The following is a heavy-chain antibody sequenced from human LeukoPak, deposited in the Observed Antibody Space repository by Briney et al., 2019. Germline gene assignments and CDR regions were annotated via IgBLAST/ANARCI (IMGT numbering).Heavy chain of an antibody. V-gene: IGHV3-53*01. Sequence: SGGSLRLSCAASGFTFRNYAMTWVRQAPGKGLEWVSIIYGGSTYYADSVKGRFTISRDNSKNTVYLQMNSLRAEDTAVYYCARDFEGVHRTTNSYTYYYYMDVWGKGTTVIVSS. CDR2: IYGGST. CDR1: GFTFRNYA. J-gene: IGHJ6*03. D-gene: IGHD2/OR15-2a*01. CDR3: ARDFEGVHRTTNSYTYYYYMDV.